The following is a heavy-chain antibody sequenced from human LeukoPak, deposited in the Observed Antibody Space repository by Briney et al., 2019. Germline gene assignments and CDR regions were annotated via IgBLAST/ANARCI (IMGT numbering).Heavy chain of an antibody. D-gene: IGHD3-10*01. CDR1: GASVSSGGYY. CDR2: IYYSGST. Sequence: SETLSLTCTVSGASVSSGGYYWSWIRQPPGKGLEWIGYIYYSGSTNYNPSLKSRVTISEDTSKNQFSLKVSSVTAADTAVYYCARRGGSGRSFDYWGQGTLVTVSS. J-gene: IGHJ4*02. CDR3: ARRGGSGRSFDY. V-gene: IGHV4-61*08.